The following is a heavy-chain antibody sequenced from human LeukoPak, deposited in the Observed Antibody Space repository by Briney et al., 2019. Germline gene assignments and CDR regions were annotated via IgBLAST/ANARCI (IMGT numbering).Heavy chain of an antibody. Sequence: PGGSLRLSCAASGFTFTNNFMSWVRQVPGKGLEWVANIKQDGSETTYADSVRGRFTISRDNSKNTLYLQMNSLRAEDTAVYYCAKGGMATVIYMDVWGKGTTVTVSS. D-gene: IGHD5-12*01. J-gene: IGHJ6*03. V-gene: IGHV3-7*03. CDR2: IKQDGSET. CDR1: GFTFTNNF. CDR3: AKGGMATVIYMDV.